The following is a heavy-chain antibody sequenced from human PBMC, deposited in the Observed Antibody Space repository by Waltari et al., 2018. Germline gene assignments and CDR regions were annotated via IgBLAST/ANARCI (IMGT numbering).Heavy chain of an antibody. J-gene: IGHJ3*01. CDR1: GGSITTPKFY. CDR2: ISHSGAT. Sequence: QVQLQESGPGLVKPSETLSLTCSVSGGSITTPKFYWGWIRQPPGQALEWIGTISHSGATYTFPSLQSRFTLSSDTSKNQFSLTLGSVTASDTAVYYCAAYIGASVGTAAFDVWGQGTMVTVSS. V-gene: IGHV4-39*01. D-gene: IGHD5-12*01. CDR3: AAYIGASVGTAAFDV.